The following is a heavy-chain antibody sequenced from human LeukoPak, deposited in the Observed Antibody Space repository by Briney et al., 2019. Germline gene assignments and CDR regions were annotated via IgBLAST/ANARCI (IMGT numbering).Heavy chain of an antibody. J-gene: IGHJ4*02. Sequence: PSETLSLTCAVAGYSISSGYYWGWIRQSPGDWLEWIGSIYQTGSTYYNPSLKSRVTISLDTSKNQFSLNLNSVTAADTAVYYCVRYDSSGYYFDHWGQGTLVTVSS. CDR1: GYSISSGYY. V-gene: IGHV4-38-2*01. CDR2: IYQTGST. CDR3: VRYDSSGYYFDH. D-gene: IGHD3-22*01.